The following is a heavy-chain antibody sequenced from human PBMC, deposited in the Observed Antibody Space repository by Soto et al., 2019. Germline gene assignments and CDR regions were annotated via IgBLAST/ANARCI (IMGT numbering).Heavy chain of an antibody. CDR1: GFTFSSYG. CDR2: ISYDGSNK. V-gene: IGHV3-33*05. Sequence: PGGSLRLSCAASGFTFSSYGMHWVRQAPGKGLEWVAVISYDGSNKYYADSVKGRLTISRDNSKNTLYLQMDSLRAEDTAIYYCAGRLTTAASLDYWGRGTLVTVS. D-gene: IGHD3-16*01. J-gene: IGHJ4*02. CDR3: AGRLTTAASLDY.